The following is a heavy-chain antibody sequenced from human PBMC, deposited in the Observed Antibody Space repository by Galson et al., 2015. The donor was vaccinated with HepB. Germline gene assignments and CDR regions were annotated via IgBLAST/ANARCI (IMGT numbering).Heavy chain of an antibody. V-gene: IGHV3-21*01. J-gene: IGHJ6*02. CDR2: ISSSSSYI. CDR1: GFTFNTYS. CDR3: ARDPGYCSGGSCWENGMDV. Sequence: SLRLSCAASGFTFNTYSMNWVRQAPGQGLEWISFISSSSSYIYYADSVKGRFTISRDNAKNSLYLQVNSLRAEDTAVYYCARDPGYCSGGSCWENGMDVWGQGTTVTVSS. D-gene: IGHD2-15*01.